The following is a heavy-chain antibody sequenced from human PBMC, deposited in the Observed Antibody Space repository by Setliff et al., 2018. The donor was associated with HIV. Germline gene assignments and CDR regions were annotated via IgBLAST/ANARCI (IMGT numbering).Heavy chain of an antibody. J-gene: IGHJ4*02. CDR3: ARDLRDDYGDYSYFDY. D-gene: IGHD4-17*01. CDR2: ISSTGTYT. V-gene: IGHV3-11*05. Sequence: PGGSLRLSCAATGFTFSDYYMSWIRQAPGKGLEWISYISSTGTYTYNAGSVKGRFTISRDNAKNSLFLQMNSLRAEDTAVYYCARDLRDDYGDYSYFDYWGQGTLVTVSS. CDR1: GFTFSDYY.